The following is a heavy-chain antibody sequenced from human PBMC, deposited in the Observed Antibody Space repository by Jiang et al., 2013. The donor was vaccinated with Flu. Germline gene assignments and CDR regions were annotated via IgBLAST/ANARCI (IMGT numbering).Heavy chain of an antibody. CDR3: ARGDYGDYRN. CDR1: GGSISSTTYY. J-gene: IGHJ4*02. CDR2: FYYSGST. D-gene: IGHD4-17*01. Sequence: LLKPSETLSLTCTVSGGSISSTTYYWGWIRQPPRKGLEWLGNFYYSGSTNYNPSLKSRVTISVDTSKNQFSLKLSSVTAADTAVYYCARGDYGDYRNWGQGTLVTVSS. V-gene: IGHV4-39*07.